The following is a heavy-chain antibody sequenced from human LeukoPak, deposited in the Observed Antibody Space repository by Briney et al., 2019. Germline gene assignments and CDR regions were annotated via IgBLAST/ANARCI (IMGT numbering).Heavy chain of an antibody. CDR3: ATIVAAGDWFDP. J-gene: IGHJ5*02. V-gene: IGHV1-18*01. D-gene: IGHD6-25*01. CDR1: GYTFTSYG. Sequence: ASVKVSCKASGYTFTSYGISWVRQAPGQGREWMGWISAYNGNTNYAQKLQGRVTITTDTSTSTAYMELRSLRSDDTAVYYCATIVAAGDWFDPWGQGTLVTVSS. CDR2: ISAYNGNT.